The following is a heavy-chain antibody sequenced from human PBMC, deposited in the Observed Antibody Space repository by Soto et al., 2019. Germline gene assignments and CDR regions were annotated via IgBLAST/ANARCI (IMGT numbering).Heavy chain of an antibody. CDR2: INPNSGGT. CDR3: ARGGYCSSTSCQRYWFDP. CDR1: GYTFTGYY. D-gene: IGHD2-2*01. V-gene: IGHV1-2*04. Sequence: QVQLVQSGAEVKKPGASVKVSCKASGYTFTGYYMHWVRQAPGQGLEWMGWINPNSGGTNYAQQSQGWVTMTRDTSISTAYMELSRLRSDDTAVYYCARGGYCSSTSCQRYWFDPWGQGTLVTVSS. J-gene: IGHJ5*02.